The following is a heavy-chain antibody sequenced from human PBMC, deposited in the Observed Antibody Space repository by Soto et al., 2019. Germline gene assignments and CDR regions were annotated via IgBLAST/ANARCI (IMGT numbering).Heavy chain of an antibody. V-gene: IGHV3-64*01. D-gene: IGHD1-7*01. CDR1: GFTFSSYD. CDR2: ISSNGGTT. Sequence: EVQLAESGGGMVQPGGSLRLSCVASGFTFSSYDMHWVRQAPGKGLEYVSSISSNGGTTYYGNSVKGRFTISRDNSKNTPYLQMGSRSAEARAVYYCVRRVSGNYDYWGQGTLVTVSS. J-gene: IGHJ4*02. CDR3: VRRVSGNYDY.